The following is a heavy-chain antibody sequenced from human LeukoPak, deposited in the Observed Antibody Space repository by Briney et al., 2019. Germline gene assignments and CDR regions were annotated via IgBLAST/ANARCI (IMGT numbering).Heavy chain of an antibody. CDR3: AKMYGGTYIGN. CDR2: ISSTGNPR. J-gene: IGHJ4*02. D-gene: IGHD1-26*01. Sequence: GGPLRLSCTASDFTFTTYNMNWVRQAPGKGLEWVSYISSTGNPRHYAESVEGRFTISRDNAKNSLYLQMNSLRAEDTAVYYCAKMYGGTYIGNWGQGTLVTVSA. CDR1: DFTFTTYN. V-gene: IGHV3-48*01.